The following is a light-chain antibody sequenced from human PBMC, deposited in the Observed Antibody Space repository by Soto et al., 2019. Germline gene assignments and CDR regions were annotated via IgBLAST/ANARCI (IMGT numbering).Light chain of an antibody. CDR1: QNINTH. V-gene: IGKV1-39*01. Sequence: DIQMTQSPSSLSASVGDRVTITCRASQNINTHLNWYQQKPGRAPKLLISASTTLHSEVPSRFSGSVSGTDFTLTISGLLPEDFGTYYCQQSSGSPLTFGGGTKVEIK. CDR3: QQSSGSPLT. J-gene: IGKJ4*01. CDR2: AST.